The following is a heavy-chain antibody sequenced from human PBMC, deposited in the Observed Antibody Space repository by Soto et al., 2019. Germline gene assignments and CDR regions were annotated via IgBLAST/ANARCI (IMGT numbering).Heavy chain of an antibody. D-gene: IGHD3-10*01. J-gene: IGHJ4*02. CDR3: ARGEGLSEAFDY. CDR2: ISYDGSNK. Sequence: PGGSLRLSCAASGFTFSSYAMHWVRQAPGKGLEWVAVISYDGSNKYYADSVKGRFTISRDNSKNTLYLQMNSLRAEDTAVYYCARGEGLSEAFDYWGQGTLVTVSS. CDR1: GFTFSSYA. V-gene: IGHV3-30-3*01.